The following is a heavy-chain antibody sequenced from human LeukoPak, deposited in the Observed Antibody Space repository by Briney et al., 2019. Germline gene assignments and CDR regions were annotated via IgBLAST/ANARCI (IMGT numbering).Heavy chain of an antibody. Sequence: SETLSLTCAVYGGSFSGYYWSWIRQPPGKGLEWIGEMNHSGSTNYNPSLKSRVTISVDTSKNQFSLKLSSVTAADTAVYYCAFGSGNYYYYMDVWGKGTTVTISS. CDR2: MNHSGST. CDR3: AFGSGNYYYYMDV. J-gene: IGHJ6*03. D-gene: IGHD3-10*01. CDR1: GGSFSGYY. V-gene: IGHV4-34*01.